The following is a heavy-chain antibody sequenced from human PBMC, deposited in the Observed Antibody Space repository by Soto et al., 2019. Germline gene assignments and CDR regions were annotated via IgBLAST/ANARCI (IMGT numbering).Heavy chain of an antibody. CDR3: ARDWGDYYYYYGMDV. V-gene: IGHV3-33*01. CDR2: IWYDGSNK. J-gene: IGHJ6*02. D-gene: IGHD3-16*01. Sequence: GGSLRLSCAASGFTFSSYGMHWVRQAPGKGLEWVAVIWYDGSNKYYADSVKGRFTISRDNSKNTLYLQMNSLRAEDTAVYYCARDWGDYYYYYGMDVWGQGTTVTVSS. CDR1: GFTFSSYG.